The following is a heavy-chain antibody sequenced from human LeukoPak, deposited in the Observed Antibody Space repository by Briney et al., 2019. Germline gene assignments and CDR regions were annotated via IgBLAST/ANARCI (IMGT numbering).Heavy chain of an antibody. CDR2: ISSSGGDT. Sequence: GGSLRLSCAASGFTFSIYAMSWVRQAPGKGLEWVSVISSSGGDTYYADSVKGRFTISRDNSKNTLYLQMNSLRAEDTAVYYCAKNGDRGAYCSGGSCYPYYYYNMDVWGKGTTVTISS. V-gene: IGHV3-23*01. CDR3: AKNGDRGAYCSGGSCYPYYYYNMDV. D-gene: IGHD2-15*01. J-gene: IGHJ6*03. CDR1: GFTFSIYA.